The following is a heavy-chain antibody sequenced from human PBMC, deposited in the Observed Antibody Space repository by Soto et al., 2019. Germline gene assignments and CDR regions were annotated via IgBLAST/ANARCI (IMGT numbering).Heavy chain of an antibody. J-gene: IGHJ4*02. CDR2: INHSGST. Sequence: SETLSLTCTVSGGSISSSSYCWGWIRQPPGTGLEWIGEINHSGSTNYNPSLKSRVTISVDTSKNQFSLKLTSVTAADTAVYYCARDKITGLFDYWGQGTLVTVSS. CDR3: ARDKITGLFDY. CDR1: GGSISSSSYC. D-gene: IGHD2-8*02. V-gene: IGHV4-39*07.